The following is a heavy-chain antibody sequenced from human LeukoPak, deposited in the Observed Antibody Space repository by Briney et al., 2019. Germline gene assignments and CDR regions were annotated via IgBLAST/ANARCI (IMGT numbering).Heavy chain of an antibody. CDR3: AILFSPPYCGGDPCAFAI. CDR2: IDPGDSDT. D-gene: IGHD2-21*02. CDR1: GYYFRNYW. J-gene: IGHJ3*02. Sequence: GESLKISCKGSGYYFRNYWIAWVRQMPGKGLEWMGIIDPGDSDTRCSPSFQGQVIMSVDMSISTAYLQWSSLKASDTAMYYCAILFSPPYCGGDPCAFAIWGRGTMVTV. V-gene: IGHV5-51*01.